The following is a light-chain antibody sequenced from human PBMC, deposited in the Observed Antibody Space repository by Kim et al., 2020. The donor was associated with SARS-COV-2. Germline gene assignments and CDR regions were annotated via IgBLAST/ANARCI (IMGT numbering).Light chain of an antibody. CDR2: SAS. Sequence: DLQMTKSPSSLSASVGDRVTITCRASEDISHYLAWYQQIPGKVPKLLIYSASSLQTGVPSRFRGRGSGTHFTLTINGLQPEDVATYYCQRYMAAPLTFGGGTKLEI. CDR1: EDISHY. CDR3: QRYMAAPLT. J-gene: IGKJ4*01. V-gene: IGKV1-27*01.